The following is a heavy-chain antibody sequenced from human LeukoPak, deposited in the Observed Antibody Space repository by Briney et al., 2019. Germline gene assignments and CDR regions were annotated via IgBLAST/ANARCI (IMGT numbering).Heavy chain of an antibody. CDR1: GGSISSYY. Sequence: SETLSLTCTVSGGSISSYYWSWIRQPPGEGLEWIGYIYYSGSTNYNPSLKSRVTISVDTSKNQFSLKLSSVTAADTAVYYCARVAYVGGSYRYTGQISDIFLYYFDYWGQGTLVTVSS. D-gene: IGHD3-16*02. J-gene: IGHJ4*02. CDR2: IYYSGST. CDR3: ARVAYVGGSYRYTGQISDIFLYYFDY. V-gene: IGHV4-59*01.